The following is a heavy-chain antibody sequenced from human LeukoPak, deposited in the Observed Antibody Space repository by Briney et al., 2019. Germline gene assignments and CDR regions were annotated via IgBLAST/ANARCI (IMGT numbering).Heavy chain of an antibody. D-gene: IGHD3-10*01. Sequence: GGSLRLSCAASGFTFSDYYMSWIRQAPGKGLEWVSAISGSGGSTYYADSVKGRFTISRDNSKNTLYLQMNSLRAEDTAVYYCAKDLPYYYGSGSSFDYWGQGTLVTASS. CDR3: AKDLPYYYGSGSSFDY. V-gene: IGHV3-23*01. J-gene: IGHJ4*02. CDR2: ISGSGGST. CDR1: GFTFSDYY.